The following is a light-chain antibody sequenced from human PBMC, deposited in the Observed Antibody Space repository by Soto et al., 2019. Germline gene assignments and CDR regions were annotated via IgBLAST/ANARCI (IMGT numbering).Light chain of an antibody. Sequence: SSELTQPPSVSVAPGQTSRITCGGNKIGSKSVHWYQQKPGQAPVLVVYDDSDRPSGIPERFSGSNSGNTATLTISRVEAGDEADYYCQVWDSSSDHPYVFGTGTKLTGL. CDR3: QVWDSSSDHPYV. CDR1: KIGSKS. V-gene: IGLV3-21*02. J-gene: IGLJ1*01. CDR2: DDS.